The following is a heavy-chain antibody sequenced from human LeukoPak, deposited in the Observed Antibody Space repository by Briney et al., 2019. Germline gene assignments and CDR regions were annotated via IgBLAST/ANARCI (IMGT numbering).Heavy chain of an antibody. CDR1: GFTFSSYW. CDR3: ARDVAVAGGEFDY. V-gene: IGHV3-74*01. CDR2: INSDGSST. Sequence: GGSLRLSCAASGFTFSSYWMHWVRQAPGKGLVWVSRINSDGSSTSYADSVKGRFTISRGNAKNTLYLQMNSLRAEDTAVYYCARDVAVAGGEFDYWGQGTLVTVSS. J-gene: IGHJ4*02. D-gene: IGHD6-19*01.